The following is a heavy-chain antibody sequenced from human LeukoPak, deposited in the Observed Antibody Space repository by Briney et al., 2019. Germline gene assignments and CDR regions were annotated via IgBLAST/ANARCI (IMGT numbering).Heavy chain of an antibody. D-gene: IGHD1-26*01. CDR2: IYHSGST. CDR1: GYSISSGYY. J-gene: IGHJ4*02. CDR3: AYTSIVGATGGPYYFDY. V-gene: IGHV4-38-2*01. Sequence: PSETLSLTCAVSGYSISSGYYWGWIRQPPGKGLEWIGSIYHSGSTYCNPSLKSRVTISVDTSKNQFSLKLSSVTAADTAVYYCAYTSIVGATGGPYYFDYWGQGTLVTVSS.